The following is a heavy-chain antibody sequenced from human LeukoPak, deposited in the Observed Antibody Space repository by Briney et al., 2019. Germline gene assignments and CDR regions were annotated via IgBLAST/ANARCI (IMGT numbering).Heavy chain of an antibody. J-gene: IGHJ4*02. V-gene: IGHV3-53*01. Sequence: GRSLRLSCAASGFTVSSNYMSWVRQAPGKGLEWVSVVYSGGSTYYADSVKGRFTISRDNSKNTVYLQMNSLRAEDTAVYYCAENWNLDYWGQGTLVTVSS. CDR1: GFTVSSNY. CDR3: AENWNLDY. D-gene: IGHD1-1*01. CDR2: VYSGGST.